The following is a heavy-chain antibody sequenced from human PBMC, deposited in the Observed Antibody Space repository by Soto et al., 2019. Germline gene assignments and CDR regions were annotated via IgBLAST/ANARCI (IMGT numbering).Heavy chain of an antibody. CDR3: ARGSLAILTGYSLYFDY. Sequence: GASVKVSCKASGYTFTSYGISWVRQAPGQGLEWMGWISAYNGNTNYAQKLQGRVTMATDTSTSTAYMELRGLRSDDTAVYYCARGSLAILTGYSLYFDYWGQGTLVTVSS. CDR1: GYTFTSYG. D-gene: IGHD3-9*01. CDR2: ISAYNGNT. V-gene: IGHV1-18*01. J-gene: IGHJ4*02.